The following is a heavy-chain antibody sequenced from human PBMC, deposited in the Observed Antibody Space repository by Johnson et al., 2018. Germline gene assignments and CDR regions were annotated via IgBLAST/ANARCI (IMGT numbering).Heavy chain of an antibody. CDR2: IDHSGST. V-gene: IGHV4-34*01. Sequence: QVQLQQWGAGLLKPSETLSLICAVSGGSFSDYYWSWIRQSPGKGLEWIGVIDHSGSTNHNPSLQSRVTISVDTSKNQCSLKLTSVTAADTAVHYCARGWYPRGYWGQGTLVTVSS. D-gene: IGHD6-13*01. CDR1: GGSFSDYY. CDR3: ARGWYPRGY. J-gene: IGHJ1*01.